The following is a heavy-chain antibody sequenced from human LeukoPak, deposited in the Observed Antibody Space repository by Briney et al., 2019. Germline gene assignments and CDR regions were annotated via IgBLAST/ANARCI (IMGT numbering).Heavy chain of an antibody. J-gene: IGHJ5*02. D-gene: IGHD6-6*01. CDR3: ARVKAIARVFWFDP. Sequence: PSETLSLTCTVSGGSISSSSYYWGWIRQPPGKGLEWIGYIYYSGSTNYNPPLKSRVTISVDTSKNQFSLKLSSVTAADTAVYYCARVKAIARVFWFDPWGQGTLVTVSS. CDR2: IYYSGST. CDR1: GGSISSSSYY. V-gene: IGHV4-61*05.